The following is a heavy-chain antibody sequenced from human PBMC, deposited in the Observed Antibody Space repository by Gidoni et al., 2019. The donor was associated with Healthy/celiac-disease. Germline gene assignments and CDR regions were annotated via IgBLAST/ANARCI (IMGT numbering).Heavy chain of an antibody. Sequence: QVQLVESGGGVVQPGRSLRLSCAASGFTFSRYGMHWVRQAPGKGLEWVAVISYDGSNKYYADSVKGRFTISRDNSKNTLYLQMNSLRAEDTAVYYCAKDYDSSGLDAFDIWGQGTMVTVSS. CDR2: ISYDGSNK. J-gene: IGHJ3*02. CDR1: GFTFSRYG. D-gene: IGHD3-22*01. V-gene: IGHV3-30*18. CDR3: AKDYDSSGLDAFDI.